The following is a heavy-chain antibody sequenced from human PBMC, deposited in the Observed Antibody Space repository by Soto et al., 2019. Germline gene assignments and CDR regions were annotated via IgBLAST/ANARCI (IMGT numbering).Heavy chain of an antibody. J-gene: IGHJ4*02. CDR3: VRSWARGLYFFDY. CDR1: GGSISNYY. D-gene: IGHD3-9*01. CDR2: VYHSGST. Sequence: SETLSLTCTVSGGSISNYYWSWIRQPPGKGLEWIGHVYHSGSTNSNPSLKSRVTISVDTSKNQFSLKLSSVTAADTAVYYCVRSWARGLYFFDYWGQGTLVTVSS. V-gene: IGHV4-59*01.